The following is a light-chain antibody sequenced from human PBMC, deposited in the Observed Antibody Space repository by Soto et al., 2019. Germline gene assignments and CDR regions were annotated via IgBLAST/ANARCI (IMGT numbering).Light chain of an antibody. J-gene: IGKJ5*01. Sequence: PGERATLSCTASQIISSDYLAWYQQKPGQAPRLFIYGASSRATGIPDRFSGSGSGTDFTLTISRLEPEDFAVYYCQQYGNSPITFGHGTRLEIK. V-gene: IGKV3-20*01. CDR3: QQYGNSPIT. CDR1: QIISSDY. CDR2: GAS.